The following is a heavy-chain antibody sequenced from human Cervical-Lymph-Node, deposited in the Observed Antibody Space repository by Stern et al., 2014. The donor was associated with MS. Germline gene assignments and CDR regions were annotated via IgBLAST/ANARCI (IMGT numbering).Heavy chain of an antibody. Sequence: VQLVESGGDLVQPGGSLRLSCAASGFTFNNYWMHWVRQAPGKELVWVSRIDGDGSTTNYADSVKGRFTISRDNAKNTLFLQMNSLRPEDTAVYYCARGVRAWSGYSQIRYWGQGSLVTVSS. CDR3: ARGVRAWSGYSQIRY. D-gene: IGHD3-3*01. CDR2: IDGDGSTT. V-gene: IGHV3-74*01. J-gene: IGHJ4*02. CDR1: GFTFNNYW.